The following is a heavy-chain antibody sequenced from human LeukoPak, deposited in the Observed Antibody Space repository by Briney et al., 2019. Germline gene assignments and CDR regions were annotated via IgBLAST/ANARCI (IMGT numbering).Heavy chain of an antibody. J-gene: IGHJ4*02. CDR1: GFTFSNYA. V-gene: IGHV3-21*04. D-gene: IGHD4/OR15-4a*01. CDR3: ARRAGAYSHPYDY. Sequence: PGGSLKLSCAASGFTFSNYAMSWVRQAPGKWLEWVSSISTSSSYIYYVDSVKGRFTISRDNARNSLYLQMNSLRAEDTAVYYCARRAGAYSHPYDYWGQGTLVTVSS. CDR2: ISTSSSYI.